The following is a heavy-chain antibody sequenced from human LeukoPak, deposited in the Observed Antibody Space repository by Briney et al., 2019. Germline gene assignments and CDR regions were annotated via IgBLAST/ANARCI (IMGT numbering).Heavy chain of an antibody. Sequence: ASVKVSCKASGYTFTGYYMHWVRQAPGQGLEWMGIVNPSGGSTSYAQKFQGRVTMTRDTSTSTVYMELSSLRSEDTAVYYCAREDDYVWGSYRYIGYWGQGTLVTVSS. D-gene: IGHD3-16*02. CDR2: VNPSGGST. J-gene: IGHJ4*02. CDR3: AREDDYVWGSYRYIGY. CDR1: GYTFTGYY. V-gene: IGHV1-46*01.